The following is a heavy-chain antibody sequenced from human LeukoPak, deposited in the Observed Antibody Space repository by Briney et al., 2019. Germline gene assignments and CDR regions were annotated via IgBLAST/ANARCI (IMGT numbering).Heavy chain of an antibody. CDR1: GDSKNIGYY. Sequence: PSETLSLTCTVSGDSKNIGYYWGWIRQPPGKGLEWIGTISYNGNTYYNPSLKTRVTISVDTSKNQFSLKLTSVTAADTAVYFCARSFSSGWPANFLHWGQGTLAAVSS. V-gene: IGHV4-38-2*02. J-gene: IGHJ1*01. CDR3: ARSFSSGWPANFLH. D-gene: IGHD6-19*01. CDR2: ISYNGNT.